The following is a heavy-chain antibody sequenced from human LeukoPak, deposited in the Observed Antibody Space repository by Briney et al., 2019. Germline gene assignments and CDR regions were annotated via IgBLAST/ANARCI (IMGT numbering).Heavy chain of an antibody. CDR3: AKDRSIAAADYYFDY. J-gene: IGHJ4*02. V-gene: IGHV3-33*06. Sequence: PGRSLRLSCAASGFIFSSYGIHWVRQAPGKGLEWVAVIWSDGSNKNYADSVKGRFIISRDNSKNTLYLQMNNLRAEDTAVYYCAKDRSIAAADYYFDYWGQGTPVTVSS. D-gene: IGHD6-13*01. CDR1: GFIFSSYG. CDR2: IWSDGSNK.